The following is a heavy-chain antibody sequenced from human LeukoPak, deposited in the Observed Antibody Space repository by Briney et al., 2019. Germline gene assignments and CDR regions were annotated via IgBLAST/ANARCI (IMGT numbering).Heavy chain of an antibody. CDR2: VSGGADNS. D-gene: IGHD3-22*01. J-gene: IGHJ4*02. CDR3: ARDYDYDSSGYSSD. Sequence: GGSLRLSCESSGFRFRLHSMTWVRQAAGKGLEWVSSVSGGADNSYYADSVKGRFTVSRDYSENTLYLQMNSLRAEDAAVYYCARDYDYDSSGYSSDWGQGTLVTVSS. V-gene: IGHV3-23*01. CDR1: GFRFRLHS.